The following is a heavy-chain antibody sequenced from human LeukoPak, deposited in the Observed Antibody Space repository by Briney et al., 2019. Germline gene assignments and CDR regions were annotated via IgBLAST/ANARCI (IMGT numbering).Heavy chain of an antibody. Sequence: ASVKVSCKASGYTFTGYYMHWVRQAPGQGLEWMGWINPNSGGTDYAQKFQGRVTMTRDTSISTAYMELSRLRSDDTAVYYCARGCSTSCYAAFDIWGQGTMVTVSS. CDR3: ARGCSTSCYAAFDI. D-gene: IGHD2-2*01. CDR1: GYTFTGYY. J-gene: IGHJ3*02. V-gene: IGHV1-2*02. CDR2: INPNSGGT.